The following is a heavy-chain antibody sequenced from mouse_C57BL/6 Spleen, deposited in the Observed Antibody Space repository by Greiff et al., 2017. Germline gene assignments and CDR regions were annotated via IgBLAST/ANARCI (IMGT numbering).Heavy chain of an antibody. D-gene: IGHD2-12*01. V-gene: IGHV14-4*01. J-gene: IGHJ2*01. CDR3: TRYSPYDY. CDR1: GFNIKDDY. CDR2: IDPENGDT. Sequence: VPLQPPGAELVRPGASVKLSCTASGFNIKDDYMPWVKQRPGQGLEWIGWIDPENGDTEYASKFQGKATITADTSSNTAYLQLSSLTSEDTAVYYCTRYSPYDYWGQGTTLTVSS.